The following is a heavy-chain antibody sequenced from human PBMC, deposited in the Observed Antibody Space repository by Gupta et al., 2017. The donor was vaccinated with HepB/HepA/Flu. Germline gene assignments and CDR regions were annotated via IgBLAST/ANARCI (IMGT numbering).Heavy chain of an antibody. Sequence: QVQLQESGPGLVKPSQTLSLTCTVSGGSISSGGYYWSLIRQHPGKGLEWIGYIYYSGSTYYNPSLKSRVTISVDTSKNQFSLKLSSVTAADTAVYYCARAGYSYVGGSGFDYWGQGTLVTVSS. J-gene: IGHJ4*02. V-gene: IGHV4-31*03. CDR2: IYYSGST. CDR1: GGSISSGGYY. D-gene: IGHD5-18*01. CDR3: ARAGYSYVGGSGFDY.